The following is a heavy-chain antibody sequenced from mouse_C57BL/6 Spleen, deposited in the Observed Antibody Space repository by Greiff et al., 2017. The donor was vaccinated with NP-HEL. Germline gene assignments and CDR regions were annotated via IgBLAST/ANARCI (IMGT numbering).Heavy chain of an antibody. J-gene: IGHJ4*01. CDR3: ASFGYYEESAMDY. CDR2: IDPSDSYT. CDR1: GYTFTSYW. D-gene: IGHD2-3*01. V-gene: IGHV1-50*01. Sequence: QVQLQQPGAELVKPGASVKLSCKASGYTFTSYWMQWVKQRPGQGLEWIGEIDPSDSYTNYNQKFKGKATLTVDTSSSTAYMQLSSLTSEDSAVYYCASFGYYEESAMDYWGQGTSVTVSS.